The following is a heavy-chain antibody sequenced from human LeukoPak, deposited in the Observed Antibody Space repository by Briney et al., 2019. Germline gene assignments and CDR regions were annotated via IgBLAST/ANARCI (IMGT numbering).Heavy chain of an antibody. CDR2: IIPIFSTA. V-gene: IGHV1-69*06. J-gene: IGHJ6*03. CDR3: ASPPVPQAAAITPGYYYYYMDV. D-gene: IGHD6-13*01. Sequence: SVKVSCKASGGTFSSYAISWVRQAPGQGLEWMGGIIPIFSTANYAQKFQGRVTITADKSTSTAYMELSSLRSEDKAVYYCASPPVPQAAAITPGYYYYYMDVWGKGTTVTVSS. CDR1: GGTFSSYA.